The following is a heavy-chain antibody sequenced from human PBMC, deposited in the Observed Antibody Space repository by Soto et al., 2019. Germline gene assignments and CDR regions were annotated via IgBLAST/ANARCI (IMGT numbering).Heavy chain of an antibody. Sequence: PSETLSLTCAVSGGSISSSNWWSWVRQPPGKGLEWIGEIYHSGSTNYNPSLKSRVTISVDTSKNQVSLKLSSVTAADTAVYFCARLMYSSTLGYFYGMDVWGQGTTVTVSS. CDR1: GGSISSSNW. V-gene: IGHV4-4*02. D-gene: IGHD6-13*01. J-gene: IGHJ6*02. CDR3: ARLMYSSTLGYFYGMDV. CDR2: IYHSGST.